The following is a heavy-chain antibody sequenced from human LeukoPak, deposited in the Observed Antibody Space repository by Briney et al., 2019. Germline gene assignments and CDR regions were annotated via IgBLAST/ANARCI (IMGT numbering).Heavy chain of an antibody. CDR2: IYYSGST. CDR1: GGSISSYY. CDR3: ARGRQEISMIVVVMTAVSYYLDV. J-gene: IGHJ6*03. V-gene: IGHV4-59*12. D-gene: IGHD3-22*01. Sequence: SETLSLTCTVSGGSISSYYWSWIRQPPGKGLEWIGYIYYSGSTNYNPSLKSRLTISVDASKNQFSLNLRSMTAAGTAVYYCARGRQEISMIVVVMTAVSYYLDVWGKGTTVTVS.